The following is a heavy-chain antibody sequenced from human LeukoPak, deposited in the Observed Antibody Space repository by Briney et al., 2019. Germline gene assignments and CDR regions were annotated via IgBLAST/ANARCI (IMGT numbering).Heavy chain of an antibody. CDR1: GGSFSISNDF. CDR3: ARHVGSDAFDI. V-gene: IGHV4-39*01. D-gene: IGHD5-12*01. J-gene: IGHJ3*02. CDR2: IYYRGTT. Sequence: PSEPLSLTCTLSGGSFSISNDFGASISRPPGRGREWIGDIYYRGTTYYNPSLKSRLNISVGTSKHQFSLKLSSVTAADTAVYYCARHVGSDAFDIWDQGTMVTVSS.